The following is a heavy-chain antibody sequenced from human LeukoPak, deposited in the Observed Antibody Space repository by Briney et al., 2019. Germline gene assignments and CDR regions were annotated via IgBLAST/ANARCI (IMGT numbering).Heavy chain of an antibody. J-gene: IGHJ3*02. CDR1: GYTFTSYD. CDR3: ARPGGYNDAFDI. D-gene: IGHD5-24*01. Sequence: GASVKVSCKASGYTFTSYDINWVRQATGQGLEWMGWMNPNSGNTGYAQKFQGRVTITRNTSISTAYMELSSLRSEDTAVYYCARPGGYNDAFDIWGQGTVVTVSS. V-gene: IGHV1-8*03. CDR2: MNPNSGNT.